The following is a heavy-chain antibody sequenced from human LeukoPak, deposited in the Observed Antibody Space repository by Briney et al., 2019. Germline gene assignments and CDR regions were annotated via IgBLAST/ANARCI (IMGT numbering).Heavy chain of an antibody. Sequence: GGSLRLSCAASGFTFYSYAMTWVRQAPGKGLEWVSGISGSGGSTYYADSVKGRFTISRDNTKNTLYLQMNSLRAEDTAVYYCAKDRHAPGRYCSSTSCFPFDSWGQGTLVTVSS. J-gene: IGHJ5*01. CDR3: AKDRHAPGRYCSSTSCFPFDS. V-gene: IGHV3-23*01. CDR1: GFTFYSYA. CDR2: ISGSGGST. D-gene: IGHD2-2*01.